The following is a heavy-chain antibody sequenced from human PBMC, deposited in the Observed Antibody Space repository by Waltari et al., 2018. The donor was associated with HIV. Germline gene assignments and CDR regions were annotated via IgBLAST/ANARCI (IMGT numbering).Heavy chain of an antibody. CDR1: GGTFSSYA. V-gene: IGHV1-69*01. D-gene: IGHD3-16*02. Sequence: QVQLVQSGAEVTKPGSSVKVSCKASGGTFSSYAISWVRQSPGQGLEWMGGIIPIFGTAKYAQKVQGRVTSTADEAKSTAYMEVSSLRSEDTAGYYCAGGVSDYVWGSYRYCYFDYWGQGTLVTVSS. CDR3: AGGVSDYVWGSYRYCYFDY. CDR2: IIPIFGTA. J-gene: IGHJ4*02.